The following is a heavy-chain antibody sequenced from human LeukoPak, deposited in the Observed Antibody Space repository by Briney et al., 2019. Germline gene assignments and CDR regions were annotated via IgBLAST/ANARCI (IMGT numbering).Heavy chain of an antibody. V-gene: IGHV4-39*07. CDR2: IHYSGST. Sequence: PSETLSLTCTVSGGSISSTSHYWAWIRQSPGKGLEWIGSIHYSGSTNYNPSLKSRVTISVDKSKNQFSLKLSSVTAADTAVYYCVLWFGESLYGMDVWGQGTTVTVSS. D-gene: IGHD3-10*01. CDR3: VLWFGESLYGMDV. J-gene: IGHJ6*02. CDR1: GGSISSTSHY.